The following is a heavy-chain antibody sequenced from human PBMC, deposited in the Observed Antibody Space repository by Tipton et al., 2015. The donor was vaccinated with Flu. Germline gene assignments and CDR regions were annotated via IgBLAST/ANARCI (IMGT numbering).Heavy chain of an antibody. CDR3: ARGGWASDTNNLLDY. D-gene: IGHD1/OR15-1a*01. V-gene: IGHV3-11*01. CDR1: GFTFSGYY. Sequence: SLRLSCAASGFTFSGYYMSWIRQAPGKGLEWVSYITSGGYDMYYADSVKGRFTMSRDNAKNSLYLQLNSLRPEDTAIYYCARGGWASDTNNLLDYWGQGTLVTVSS. CDR2: ITSGGYDM. J-gene: IGHJ4*02.